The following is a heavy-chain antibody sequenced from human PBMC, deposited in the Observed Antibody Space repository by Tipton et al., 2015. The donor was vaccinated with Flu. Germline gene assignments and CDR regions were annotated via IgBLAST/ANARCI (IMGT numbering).Heavy chain of an antibody. CDR2: IYNSGST. Sequence: LRLSCTVSGGSISSRSYYWGWIRQPPGKGLEWIGNIYNSGSTYYNPSLKSRVTISIDTSKNQFSLRLSFVTAADTAVYYCAREKDSRGSEYFQQWGQGTLVTVSS. CDR3: AREKDSRGSEYFQQ. V-gene: IGHV4-39*07. CDR1: GGSISSRSYY. J-gene: IGHJ1*01. D-gene: IGHD6-19*01.